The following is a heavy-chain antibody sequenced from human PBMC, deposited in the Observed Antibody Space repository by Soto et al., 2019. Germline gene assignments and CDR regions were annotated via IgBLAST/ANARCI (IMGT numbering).Heavy chain of an antibody. CDR2: IWYDGSNK. Sequence: PGGSLRLSCAASGLTFSSYGMHWVRQATGKGLEWVAVIWYDGSNKYYADSVKGRFTISRDNSKNTLYLQMNSLRAEDTAVYYCARGDCSSTSCYEFYYYGMDVWGQGTTVTVSS. D-gene: IGHD2-2*01. CDR3: ARGDCSSTSCYEFYYYGMDV. J-gene: IGHJ6*02. V-gene: IGHV3-33*01. CDR1: GLTFSSYG.